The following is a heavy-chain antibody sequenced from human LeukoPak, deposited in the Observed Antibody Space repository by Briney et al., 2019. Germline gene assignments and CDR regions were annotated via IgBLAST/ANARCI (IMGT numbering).Heavy chain of an antibody. CDR2: INHSGST. CDR1: GGSFSGYY. CDR3: ARAYDFWSGYYHRGFDY. J-gene: IGHJ4*02. Sequence: HPETLSLTCAVYGGSFSGYYWSWIRQPPGKGLEWIGEINHSGSTNYNPSLKSRVTISVDTSRKQFSLKLSSVTAADTAVYYCARAYDFWSGYYHRGFDYWGQGTLVTVSS. V-gene: IGHV4-34*01. D-gene: IGHD3-3*01.